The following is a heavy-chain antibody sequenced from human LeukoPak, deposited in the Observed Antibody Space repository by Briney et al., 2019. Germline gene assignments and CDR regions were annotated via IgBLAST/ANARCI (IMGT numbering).Heavy chain of an antibody. CDR3: AKSASRLLVGGLGAFNL. Sequence: GGALRLSCAASGFIFDDYAMHWVRQAPGKGLEWVSGISWNSGSIDYADSVKGRFTISRDNAKNSLYLQMNSLRAEDTALYYCAKSASRLLVGGLGAFNLWGQGTMVTVSS. CDR1: GFIFDDYA. J-gene: IGHJ3*01. V-gene: IGHV3-9*01. CDR2: ISWNSGSI. D-gene: IGHD1-26*01.